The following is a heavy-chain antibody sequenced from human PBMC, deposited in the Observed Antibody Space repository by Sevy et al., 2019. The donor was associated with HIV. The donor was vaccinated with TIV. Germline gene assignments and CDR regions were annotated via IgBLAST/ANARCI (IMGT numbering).Heavy chain of an antibody. D-gene: IGHD3-10*01. CDR2: ISDSGDTT. J-gene: IGHJ4*02. CDR3: AKLLSTLMFREKGY. V-gene: IGHV3-23*01. CDR1: GFTFTNYA. Sequence: GGYLRLSCAASGFTFTNYAMNWVRQAPGKGLEWVSGISDSGDTTHYAESVKGRFTISRDNSKNTVSLQMSSLRDENTAIYYCAKLLSTLMFREKGYWGQGTQVTVSS.